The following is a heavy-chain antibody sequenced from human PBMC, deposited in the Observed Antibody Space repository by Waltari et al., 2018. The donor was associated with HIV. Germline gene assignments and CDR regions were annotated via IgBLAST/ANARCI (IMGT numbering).Heavy chain of an antibody. Sequence: EVQLLESGGGLVQPGGSLRLSCAASGFTFSSYASTWVRQAPGKGLEWVSAITGSGGTTYHADTVKGRFTISRDNSKNTLYLQMNSLRAEDTAVYYCASRYDSDAFDIWGQGTMVTVSS. CDR2: ITGSGGTT. CDR3: ASRYDSDAFDI. V-gene: IGHV3-23*01. J-gene: IGHJ3*02. D-gene: IGHD2-2*01. CDR1: GFTFSSYA.